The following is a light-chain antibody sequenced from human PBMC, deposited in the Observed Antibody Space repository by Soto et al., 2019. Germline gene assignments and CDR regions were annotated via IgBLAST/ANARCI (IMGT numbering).Light chain of an antibody. CDR3: IPLSDFPRT. J-gene: IGKJ1*01. CDR1: QSLVYSDGNTY. V-gene: IGKV2-24*01. CDR2: QGY. Sequence: VLTQTPLSSPVTLGQPASISCRSSQSLVYSDGNTYLSWLQQRPGQPPRLLIYQGYNRFSGVPDRVSGSGAGTDLALKISRVEAEDVGVYSCIPLSDFPRTFGQGTKVEIK.